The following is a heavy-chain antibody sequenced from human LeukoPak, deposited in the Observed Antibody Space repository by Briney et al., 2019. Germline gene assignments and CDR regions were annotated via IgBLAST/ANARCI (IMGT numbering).Heavy chain of an antibody. CDR3: ARKRIVGATSWFDP. V-gene: IGHV1-8*03. CDR1: GYTFTGYY. CDR2: MNPNSGNT. Sequence: ASVKVSCKASGYTFTGYYMHWVRQAPGQGLEWMGWMNPNSGNTGYAQKFQGRVTITRNTSISTAYMELSSLRSEDTAVYYCARKRIVGATSWFDPWGQGTLVTVSS. J-gene: IGHJ5*02. D-gene: IGHD1-26*01.